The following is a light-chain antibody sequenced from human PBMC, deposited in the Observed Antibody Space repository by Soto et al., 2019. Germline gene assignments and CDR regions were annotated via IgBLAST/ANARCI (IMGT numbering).Light chain of an antibody. CDR1: QSVGTY. CDR2: DSS. Sequence: EIVLTQSPATLSLSPGERATLSSRASQSVGTYFAWYQQKPGQAPRLLIYDSSNRATGIPARFSGSGSGTDFTLTISSLEPEDFAVYYGQQRSDWPSTFGGGTKVEIK. V-gene: IGKV3-11*01. J-gene: IGKJ4*01. CDR3: QQRSDWPST.